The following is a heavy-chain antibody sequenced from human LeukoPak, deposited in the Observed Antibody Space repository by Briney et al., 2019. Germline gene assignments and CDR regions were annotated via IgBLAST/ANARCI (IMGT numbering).Heavy chain of an antibody. Sequence: GGSLRLSCAASGFTFSSYAMSWVRQAPGKGLEWVSAISGSGGSTYYADSVKGRFTISRDNSKNTLYLQMNSLRAEDTAVYYCEKILGYCSSTSCSTQYFQHWGQGTLVTVSS. CDR1: GFTFSSYA. CDR2: ISGSGGST. CDR3: EKILGYCSSTSCSTQYFQH. J-gene: IGHJ1*01. D-gene: IGHD2-2*01. V-gene: IGHV3-23*01.